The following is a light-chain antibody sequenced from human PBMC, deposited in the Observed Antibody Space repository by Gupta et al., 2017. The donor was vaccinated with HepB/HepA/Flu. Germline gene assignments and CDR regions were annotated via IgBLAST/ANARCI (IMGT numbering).Light chain of an antibody. CDR1: QASSSY. CDR3: QKLDMFPLT. CDR2: AAS. J-gene: IGKJ1*01. V-gene: IGKV1-9*01. Sequence: DIQLTQSPSFLSASVGDRVTITCRASQASSSYLSWYQQQPGKAPNLLYDAASTLQSGVPSRCSGRGSRTEFTLTIRSVQPEDVATYCCQKLDMFPLTFGQGTKVEIK.